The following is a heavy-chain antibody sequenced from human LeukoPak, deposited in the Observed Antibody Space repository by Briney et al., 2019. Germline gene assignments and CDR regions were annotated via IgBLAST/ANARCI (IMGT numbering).Heavy chain of an antibody. V-gene: IGHV2-5*01. CDR3: AREAYCSGGSCFDY. CDR2: IYWNDER. D-gene: IGHD2-15*01. J-gene: IGHJ4*02. CDR1: GFSHTTSGVG. Sequence: SGPTLVKPTQALTLTCTFSGFSHTTSGVGVGWIRQPPGKALEWLTLIYWNDERRYTPSLKSRLTITKDTSKNQVVLTMTNMHPVDTGTYYCAREAYCSGGSCFDYWGQGALVTVSS.